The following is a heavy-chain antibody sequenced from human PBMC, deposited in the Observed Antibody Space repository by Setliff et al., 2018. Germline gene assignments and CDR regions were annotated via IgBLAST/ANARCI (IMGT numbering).Heavy chain of an antibody. CDR2: IQKSGGT. D-gene: IGHD1-1*01. CDR1: GVSISNYY. Sequence: SETLSLTCNVSGVSISNYYWSWIRQPPGKGLECIGYIQKSGGTNYNPSLVSRVTISIDTSKSQFSLRLSSVTAADTAVYYCARQRRIWNDLDYFDYWGQGTLVTVSS. V-gene: IGHV4-59*08. CDR3: ARQRRIWNDLDYFDY. J-gene: IGHJ4*02.